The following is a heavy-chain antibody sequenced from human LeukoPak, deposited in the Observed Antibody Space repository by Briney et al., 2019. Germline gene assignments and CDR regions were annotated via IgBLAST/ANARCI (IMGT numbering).Heavy chain of an antibody. Sequence: KPSETLSLTCTVSGGSISSSSYYWGWTRQPPGKGLEWIGSIYYSGSTYYNPSLKSRVTISVDTSKNQFSLKLSSVTAADTAVYYCARIVVVVAAPWDYGMDVWGQGTTVTVSS. D-gene: IGHD2-15*01. CDR2: IYYSGST. V-gene: IGHV4-39*01. J-gene: IGHJ6*02. CDR3: ARIVVVVAAPWDYGMDV. CDR1: GGSISSSSYY.